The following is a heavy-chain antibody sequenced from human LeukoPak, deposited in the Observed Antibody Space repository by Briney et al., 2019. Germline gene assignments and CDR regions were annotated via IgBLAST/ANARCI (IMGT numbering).Heavy chain of an antibody. V-gene: IGHV4-34*01. CDR1: GGSFSGYY. CDR2: INHSGST. J-gene: IGHJ6*02. Sequence: SETLSLTCAVYGGSFSGYYWSWIRQPPGKGPEWIGEINHSGSTNYNPSLKSRVTISVDTSKNQFSLKLSSVTAADTAVYYCARGRVYYYYYGMDVWGQGTTVTVSS. CDR3: ARGRVYYYYYGMDV.